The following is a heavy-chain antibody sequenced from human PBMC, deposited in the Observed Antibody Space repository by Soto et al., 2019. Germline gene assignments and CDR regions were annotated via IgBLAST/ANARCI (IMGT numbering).Heavy chain of an antibody. Sequence: QVQLVQSGAEVKKPGSSVKVSCKASGGTFSSYAISWARQAPGQGLEWMGGIIPIFGTADYAQKLQGRVTITADESTSTAYMELSSLRSEDTVVYDWATTEMGNYYYGMDVWGQGTKVTVSS. CDR1: GGTFSSYA. D-gene: IGHD7-27*01. J-gene: IGHJ6*02. CDR3: ATTEMGNYYYGMDV. V-gene: IGHV1-69*12. CDR2: IIPIFGTA.